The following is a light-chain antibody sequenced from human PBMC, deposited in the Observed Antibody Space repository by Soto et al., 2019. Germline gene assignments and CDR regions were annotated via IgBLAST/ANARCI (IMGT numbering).Light chain of an antibody. J-gene: IGLJ1*01. V-gene: IGLV2-14*01. CDR2: DVS. Sequence: QSVLTQPASVSGSPGQSITISCTGTSSDVGGYNYVSWYQQHPGKAPKLMIYDVSNRPSGVSNRFSGSKSGNTASLTISGLQAEDDADDYCSTYTRSSTLDVFGTGTKLTVL. CDR1: SSDVGGYNY. CDR3: STYTRSSTLDV.